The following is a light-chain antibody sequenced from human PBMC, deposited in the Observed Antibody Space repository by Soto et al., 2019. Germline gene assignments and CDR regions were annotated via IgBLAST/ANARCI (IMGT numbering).Light chain of an antibody. CDR3: QSYDSSLSRYV. V-gene: IGLV1-40*01. CDR1: SSNIGAGYD. J-gene: IGLJ1*01. CDR2: GNR. Sequence: QSVLTQPPSVSGAPGQRVTISCTGSSSNIGAGYDVHWYQQLPGTAPKLLMYGNRNRPSGVPDRFSGSKSGTSASLAITGLQAEDEADYYCQSYDSSLSRYVFGTGTKLTV.